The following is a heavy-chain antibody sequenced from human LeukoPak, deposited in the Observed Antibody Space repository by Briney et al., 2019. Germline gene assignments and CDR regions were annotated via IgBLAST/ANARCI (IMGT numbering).Heavy chain of an antibody. J-gene: IGHJ4*02. V-gene: IGHV4-59*08. Sequence: SETLSLTCTVSGGSISSYYWSWIRQPPGKGLEWIGYIYYSGSTNYNLSLKSRVTISVDTSKNQFSLKLSSVTAADTAVYYCARQGVDDYGDYYFDYWGQGTLVTVSS. CDR2: IYYSGST. D-gene: IGHD4-17*01. CDR3: ARQGVDDYGDYYFDY. CDR1: GGSISSYY.